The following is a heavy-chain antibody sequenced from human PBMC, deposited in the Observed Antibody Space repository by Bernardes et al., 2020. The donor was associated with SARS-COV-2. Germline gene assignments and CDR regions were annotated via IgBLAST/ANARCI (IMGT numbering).Heavy chain of an antibody. CDR3: ARSLYCSSGTCYGSNWFDL. Sequence: GASLKISCKGSGYSLSHYWIGWVRQMPGKGLEWMGIIYPGDSDTRYSQSFQGQVTMSADKSISTAYLQWSSLRASDTAMYYCARSLYCSSGTCYGSNWFDLWGQGTLVTVSS. CDR1: GYSLSHYW. V-gene: IGHV5-51*01. J-gene: IGHJ5*02. CDR2: IYPGDSDT. D-gene: IGHD2-15*01.